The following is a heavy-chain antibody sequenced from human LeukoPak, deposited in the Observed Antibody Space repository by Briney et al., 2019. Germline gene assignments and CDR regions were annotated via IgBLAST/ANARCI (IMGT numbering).Heavy chain of an antibody. Sequence: SAKVSCKASGGTFITYAVSWVRQAPRQGREWMGRVIPMFGKENHGQNFQGRVTIATDQATSTAYMELSSLRSEDRAVHYCAREFSGYELDLWGPGTLVTVSS. V-gene: IGHV1-69*05. CDR1: GGTFITYA. CDR3: AREFSGYELDL. CDR2: VIPMFGKE. J-gene: IGHJ5*02. D-gene: IGHD3-22*01.